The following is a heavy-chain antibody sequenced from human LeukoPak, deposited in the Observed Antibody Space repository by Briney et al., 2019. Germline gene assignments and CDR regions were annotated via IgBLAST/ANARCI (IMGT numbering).Heavy chain of an antibody. V-gene: IGHV3-48*04. Sequence: PGGSLRLSCAASGFTFSSYSMNWVRQAPGKGLEWVSYISSSGSTIYCADSVKGRFTISRDNAKNSLYLQMNSLRAEDTAVYYCARNPVSPGVDVWGKGTTVTVSS. CDR1: GFTFSSYS. CDR3: ARNPVSPGVDV. CDR2: ISSSGSTI. J-gene: IGHJ6*04. D-gene: IGHD2-8*01.